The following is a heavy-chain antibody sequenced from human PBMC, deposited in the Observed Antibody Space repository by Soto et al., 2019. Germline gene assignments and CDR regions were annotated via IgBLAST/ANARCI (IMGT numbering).Heavy chain of an antibody. CDR2: SSNSGTFT. Sequence: GGSLRLSCAASGFSISDHYMRWIRQAPGKGLEWVSYSSNSGTFTKYADSVKGRFSISRDNAKNSLYLEINSLRGEDTAIYYCARSGDNYNVLDYWGQGT. J-gene: IGHJ4*02. CDR1: GFSISDHY. D-gene: IGHD3-10*02. CDR3: ARSGDNYNVLDY. V-gene: IGHV3-11*03.